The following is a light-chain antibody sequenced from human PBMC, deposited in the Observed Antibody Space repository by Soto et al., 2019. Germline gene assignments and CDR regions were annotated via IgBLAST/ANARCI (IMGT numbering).Light chain of an antibody. J-gene: IGKJ2*01. V-gene: IGKV3-20*01. CDR1: QSVSSSY. CDR3: QQYGSSPYT. Sequence: EIVLTQSPGTLSFSPGERATLSCRASQSVSSSYLAWHQQKPGQAPRLLIYDASSRATGIPDRFSGSGSGTDFTLTISRLEPEDFAVYYCQQYGSSPYTFGQGTKLEIK. CDR2: DAS.